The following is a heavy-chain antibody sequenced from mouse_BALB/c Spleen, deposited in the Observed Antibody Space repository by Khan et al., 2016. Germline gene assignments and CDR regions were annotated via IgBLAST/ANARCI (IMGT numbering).Heavy chain of an antibody. CDR3: ARNSDSYWFAY. Sequence: QVQLQQPGAELMKPGASMKISCKATGYTFSNYWIEWVRQRPGHGLEWIGEILPGSGHTNCNEKFRGKATFTAETSSNTAYMQLSSLISEYSAVYYCARNSDSYWFAYWGQGTLVTVSA. V-gene: IGHV1-9*01. D-gene: IGHD2-12*01. J-gene: IGHJ3*01. CDR2: ILPGSGHT. CDR1: GYTFSNYW.